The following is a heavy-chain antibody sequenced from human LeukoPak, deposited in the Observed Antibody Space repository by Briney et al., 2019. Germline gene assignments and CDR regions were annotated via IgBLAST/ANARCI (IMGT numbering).Heavy chain of an antibody. CDR3: ARDIGCSGGSCYLAPNGMDV. Sequence: PGGSLRLSCAASGFTASSNYMSWVRQAPGKGLEWVSVIYSGGSTYYADTVKGRFTISRDNSKNTLYLQMNSLRAEDTAVYYCARDIGCSGGSCYLAPNGMDVWGKGTTVIVSS. D-gene: IGHD2-15*01. J-gene: IGHJ6*04. CDR1: GFTASSNY. CDR2: IYSGGST. V-gene: IGHV3-53*01.